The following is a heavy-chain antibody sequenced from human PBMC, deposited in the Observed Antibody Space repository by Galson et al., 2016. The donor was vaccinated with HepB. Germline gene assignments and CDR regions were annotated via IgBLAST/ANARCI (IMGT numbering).Heavy chain of an antibody. V-gene: IGHV4-59*01. CDR1: GVSLSSYY. J-gene: IGHJ4*02. CDR3: ARVRIAVAENSYFFDS. CDR2: IYYSGGST. Sequence: SETLSLTCTVSGVSLSSYYWSWIRQPPGKGLEWIGYIYYSGGSTNYNPSLKNRVTISVDTLKNQFSLKLSSVTAADTAVYFCARVRIAVAENSYFFDSWGQGTLVTVSS. D-gene: IGHD6-19*01.